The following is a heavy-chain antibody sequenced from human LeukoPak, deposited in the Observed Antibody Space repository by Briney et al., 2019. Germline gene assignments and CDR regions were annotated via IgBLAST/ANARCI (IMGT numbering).Heavy chain of an antibody. J-gene: IGHJ6*02. Sequence: PGGSLRLSCAASGFTFSSYSMNWVRQAPGKGLEWVSYISSSSSTIYYADSVKGRFTISRDNAKNSLYLQMNSLRAEDTAVYYCAREGGEEVVVVADYYGMDVWGQGTTVAVSS. CDR2: ISSSSSTI. D-gene: IGHD2-15*01. CDR1: GFTFSSYS. CDR3: AREGGEEVVVVADYYGMDV. V-gene: IGHV3-48*01.